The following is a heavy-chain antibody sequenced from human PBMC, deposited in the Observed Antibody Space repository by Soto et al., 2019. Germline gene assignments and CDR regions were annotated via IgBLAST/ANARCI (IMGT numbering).Heavy chain of an antibody. CDR2: IYTSGST. J-gene: IGHJ6*02. Sequence: SETLSLTCTVSGGSLSSYYWSWIRQPAGKGLEWIGRIYTSGSTNYNPSLKSRVTMSVDTSKNQFSLKLSSVTAADTAVYYCARDGKLRNYGMDVWGQGTTVTVSS. D-gene: IGHD1-26*01. V-gene: IGHV4-4*07. CDR1: GGSLSSYY. CDR3: ARDGKLRNYGMDV.